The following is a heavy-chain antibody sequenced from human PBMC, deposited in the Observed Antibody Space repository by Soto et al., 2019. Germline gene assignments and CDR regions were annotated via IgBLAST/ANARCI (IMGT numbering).Heavy chain of an antibody. V-gene: IGHV1-18*01. CDR1: GYTFPSYG. Sequence: QVQLIQSGPEVKKPGASVKVSCKASGYTFPSYGVSWVRQAPGQGLEWMGWVSGYNGDTYYAQKVQGRVSMTTDTSPSTVYVERRSLRSDDTAVYYCVRDKDPRLSSTYCFSNWFDPWGQGTLVTVSP. CDR2: VSGYNGDT. CDR3: VRDKDPRLSSTYCFSNWFDP. D-gene: IGHD2-2*01. J-gene: IGHJ5*02.